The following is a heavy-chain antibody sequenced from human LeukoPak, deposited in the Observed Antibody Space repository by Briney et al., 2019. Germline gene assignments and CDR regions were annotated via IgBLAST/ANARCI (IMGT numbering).Heavy chain of an antibody. CDR3: ARAPTIGTTAIFDY. Sequence: GGSLRLSCAASGFTVSSNYMTWVRQAPGQGLEWVSLIYSGGYTYYADSVKGRFTISRDKSTNTLYLQMNSLRAEDTAVYYCARAPTIGTTAIFDYWGQGTLVTVSS. CDR2: IYSGGYT. CDR1: GFTVSSNY. V-gene: IGHV3-66*01. J-gene: IGHJ4*02. D-gene: IGHD5-24*01.